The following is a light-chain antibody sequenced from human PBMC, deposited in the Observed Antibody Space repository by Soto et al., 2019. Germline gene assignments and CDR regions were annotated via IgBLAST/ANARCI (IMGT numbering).Light chain of an antibody. CDR2: GAS. V-gene: IGKV3-20*01. CDR1: ETVTGKY. CDR3: QQYGSSPS. J-gene: IGKJ4*01. Sequence: EIVMTQSPASLSVSPGERVTLSCRASETVTGKYLAWYQQKAGQAPRLLIYGASSRATGIPDRFSGSGSGTDFTLTISRLEPEDFAVYYCQQYGSSPSFGGGTKV.